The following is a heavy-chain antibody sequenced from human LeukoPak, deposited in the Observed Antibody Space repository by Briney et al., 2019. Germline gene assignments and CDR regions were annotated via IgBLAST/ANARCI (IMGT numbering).Heavy chain of an antibody. V-gene: IGHV1-8*01. J-gene: IGHJ4*02. CDR3: ARGRSYDFWSGYSY. CDR1: GYTFTSYD. CDR2: MNPNSGNT. D-gene: IGHD3-3*01. Sequence: ASVKVSCKASGYTFTSYDINWVRQATGQGLGWMGWMNPNSGNTGYAQKFQGRVTMTRNTSISTAYMELSSLRSEDTAVYYCARGRSYDFWSGYSYWGQGTLVTVSS.